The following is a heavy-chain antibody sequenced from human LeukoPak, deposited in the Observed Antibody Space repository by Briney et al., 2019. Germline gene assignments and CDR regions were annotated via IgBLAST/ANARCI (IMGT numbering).Heavy chain of an antibody. CDR3: GRDGPPPGLTFDL. CDR2: IKQDGSEK. Sequence: GGSLRLSCGVSGFTFSDYWMNWVRQALGKGLEWVASIKQDGSEKSYVDSVKGRFTISRDNAKNSLYLQMSSLRAEDTAVYYCGRDGPPPGLTFDLWGKGTLVTVSS. D-gene: IGHD1-14*01. CDR1: GFTFSDYW. V-gene: IGHV3-7*01. J-gene: IGHJ4*01.